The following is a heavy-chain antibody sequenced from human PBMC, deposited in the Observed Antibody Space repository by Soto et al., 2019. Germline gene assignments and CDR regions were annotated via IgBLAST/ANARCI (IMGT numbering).Heavy chain of an antibody. CDR2: ISSSSSYI. CDR3: AKEGRDGYITVRYDGMAV. J-gene: IGHJ6*02. CDR1: GFTFSSYS. Sequence: PGGSLRLSCAASGFTFSSYSMNWVRQAPGKGLEWVSSISSSSSYIYSADSVKGRFTISRDNAKNSLYLQMNSLRAEDTAVYYCAKEGRDGYITVRYDGMAVWGQGTTVIVSS. V-gene: IGHV3-21*01. D-gene: IGHD5-12*01.